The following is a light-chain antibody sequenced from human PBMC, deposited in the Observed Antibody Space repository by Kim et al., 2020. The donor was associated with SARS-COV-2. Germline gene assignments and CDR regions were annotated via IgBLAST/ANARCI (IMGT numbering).Light chain of an antibody. V-gene: IGLV1-40*03. CDR3: QSYDSSLSV. Sequence: EPGVTNSCTGGGTNIGAGYDVRGYQRPPGAAPKRLTYGNRNRPAGVPDRFAGSKSGASASLAITGNKAEDEADYYGQSYDSSLSVFGTGTKVTVL. CDR1: GTNIGAGYD. J-gene: IGLJ1*01. CDR2: GNR.